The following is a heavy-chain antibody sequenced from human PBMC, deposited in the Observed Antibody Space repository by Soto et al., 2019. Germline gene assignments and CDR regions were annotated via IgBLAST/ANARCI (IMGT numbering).Heavy chain of an antibody. CDR2: VIPIFGTA. CDR3: ARGSRRIYYYDSSGYLDY. J-gene: IGHJ4*02. Sequence: KVSCKASGGTFSSYAISWVRQAPGQGLEWMGGVIPIFGTANYAQKFQGRVTITADKSTSTAYMELSSLRSEDTAVYYCARGSRRIYYYDSSGYLDYWGQGTLVTVSS. V-gene: IGHV1-69*06. D-gene: IGHD3-22*01. CDR1: GGTFSSYA.